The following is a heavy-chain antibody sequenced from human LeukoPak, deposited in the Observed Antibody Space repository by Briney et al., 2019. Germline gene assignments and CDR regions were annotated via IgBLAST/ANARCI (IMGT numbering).Heavy chain of an antibody. J-gene: IGHJ4*02. CDR1: GASITSSY. CDR2: VYHTGNT. V-gene: IGHV4-59*08. D-gene: IGHD2/OR15-2a*01. CDR3: ARHRFSNPFDF. Sequence: SETLSLTCTVSGASITSSYWSWIRQPPGRGLEWIGYVYHTGNTDYNPSLRSRVTISLDTSKSHFTLSLSSATAADTAVYFCARHRFSNPFDFWGRGTLVTVSS.